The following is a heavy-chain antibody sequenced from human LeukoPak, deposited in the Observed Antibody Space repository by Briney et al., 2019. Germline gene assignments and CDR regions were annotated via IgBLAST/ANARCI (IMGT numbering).Heavy chain of an antibody. CDR2: IYYSGST. V-gene: IGHV4-59*12. D-gene: IGHD5-12*01. J-gene: IGHJ5*02. CDR1: GGSISSYY. CDR3: ARKVDIVATSSFDP. Sequence: SETLSLTCTVSGGSISSYYWSWIRQPPGKGLEWIGYIYYSGSTNYNPSLKSRVTISVDTSKNQFSLKLSSVTAADTAVYYCARKVDIVATSSFDPWGQGTLVTVSS.